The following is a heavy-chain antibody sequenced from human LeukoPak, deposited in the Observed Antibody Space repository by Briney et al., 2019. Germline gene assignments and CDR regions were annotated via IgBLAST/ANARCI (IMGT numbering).Heavy chain of an antibody. D-gene: IGHD5-18*01. CDR1: GGSISTTYY. V-gene: IGHV4-59*01. Sequence: SETLSLTCSVSGGSISTTYYWTWIRQTPAKGLEWIGYISYSGNTHYNPSLKSRVTISVDTSKNQFSLKLTSVTAADTAVYYCARGRKYTSGYRVTELGSGYSDYWGQGTLVTVSS. J-gene: IGHJ4*02. CDR3: ARGRKYTSGYRVTELGSGYSDY. CDR2: ISYSGNT.